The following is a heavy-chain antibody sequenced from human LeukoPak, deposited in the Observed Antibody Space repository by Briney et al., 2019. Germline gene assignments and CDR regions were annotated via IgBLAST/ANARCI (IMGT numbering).Heavy chain of an antibody. CDR3: ARRPTYDSSGYYPNWFDP. V-gene: IGHV5-51*01. CDR1: RYSFTNHL. J-gene: IGHJ5*02. D-gene: IGHD3-22*01. Sequence: GESLKLSCKVSRYSFTNHLIGWVRQMPGKVLEWMGIIYPGDSDTRYSPSFQGQVTISADKSISTAYLQWSSLKASDTAMYYCARRPTYDSSGYYPNWFDPWGQGTLVTVSS. CDR2: IYPGDSDT.